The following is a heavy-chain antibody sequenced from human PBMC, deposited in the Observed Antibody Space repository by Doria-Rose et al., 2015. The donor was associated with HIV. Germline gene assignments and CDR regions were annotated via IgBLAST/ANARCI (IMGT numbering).Heavy chain of an antibody. J-gene: IGHJ4*02. D-gene: IGHD3-10*01. CDR1: GDSISSGDSF. V-gene: IGHV4-30-4*01. CDR2: ISSSGTT. CDR3: ARARNYGFPHFFDF. Sequence: QVQLQESGPGLVWPSQTLSLTCTVSGDSISSGDSFWSWIRQPPGKGPEWIGYISSSGTTYYYTSLRGRLTISLDASKNQFSLNLNSVTAADTAVYYCARARNYGFPHFFDFWGQGTLVTVSS.